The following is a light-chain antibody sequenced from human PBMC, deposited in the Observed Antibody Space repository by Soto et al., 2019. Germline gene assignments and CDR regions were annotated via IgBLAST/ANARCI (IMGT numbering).Light chain of an antibody. V-gene: IGLV3-21*04. Sequence: SYELTQQPSVSLAPGETAKITCGGNNIGGKSVHWYQWKPGQAPTLLIYNDGDRPSGIPERFSGSNSGNMATLTVSRVEVGDEADYYCQVWGSNADPYVVFGGGTKLTVL. J-gene: IGLJ2*01. CDR2: NDG. CDR1: NIGGKS. CDR3: QVWGSNADPYVV.